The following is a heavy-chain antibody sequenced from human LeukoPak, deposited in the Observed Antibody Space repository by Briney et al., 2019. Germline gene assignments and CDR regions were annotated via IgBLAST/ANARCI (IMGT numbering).Heavy chain of an antibody. CDR3: AREGAITMIVVVAPTGAFDI. CDR1: GGSISSYY. J-gene: IGHJ3*02. D-gene: IGHD3-22*01. Sequence: SETLSLTCTVSGGSISSYYWSWIRQPAGKGLEWIGRIYTSGSTNYNPSLKSRVTMSVDTSKNQFSLKLSSVTAADTAVYYCAREGAITMIVVVAPTGAFDIWGQGTMVTVSS. V-gene: IGHV4-4*07. CDR2: IYTSGST.